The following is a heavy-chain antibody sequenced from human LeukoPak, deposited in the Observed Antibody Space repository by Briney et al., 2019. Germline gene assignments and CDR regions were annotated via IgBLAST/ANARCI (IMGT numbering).Heavy chain of an antibody. CDR1: GFTFSSYW. CDR3: ARVSNSGWGSRFDP. D-gene: IGHD6-19*01. CDR2: ISSSSSYI. J-gene: IGHJ5*02. V-gene: IGHV3-21*01. Sequence: PGGSLRLSCAASGFTFSSYWMSWVRQAPGKGLEWVSSISSSSSYIYYADSVKGRFTISRDNAKNSLYLQMNSLRAEDTAVYYCARVSNSGWGSRFDPWGQGTLVTVSS.